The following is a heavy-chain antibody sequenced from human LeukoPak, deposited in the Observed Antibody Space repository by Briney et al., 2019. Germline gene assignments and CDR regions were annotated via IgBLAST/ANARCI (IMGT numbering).Heavy chain of an antibody. CDR3: ARGGSSGRYGMDV. V-gene: IGHV1-18*01. D-gene: IGHD3-10*01. J-gene: IGHJ6*02. Sequence: ASVKVSCKASGYTFTSYGISWVRQAPGQGLEWMGWISAYNGNTNYVQRLQGRVTMTTDTSTTTVYMELRSLRSDDTAVYYCARGGSSGRYGMDVWGQGTTVTVSS. CDR1: GYTFTSYG. CDR2: ISAYNGNT.